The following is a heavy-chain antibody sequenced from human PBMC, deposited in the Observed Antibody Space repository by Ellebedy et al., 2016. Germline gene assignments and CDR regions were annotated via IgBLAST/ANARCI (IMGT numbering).Heavy chain of an antibody. D-gene: IGHD5-24*01. Sequence: SETLSLTXAVYGGSFSGYYWSWIRQPPGKGLEWIGEINHSGSTNYNPSLKSRVTISVDTSKNQFSLKLSSVTAADTAVYYCARRRRDGYNYGGAFDIWGQGTMVTVSS. CDR3: ARRRRDGYNYGGAFDI. V-gene: IGHV4-34*01. CDR1: GGSFSGYY. J-gene: IGHJ3*02. CDR2: INHSGST.